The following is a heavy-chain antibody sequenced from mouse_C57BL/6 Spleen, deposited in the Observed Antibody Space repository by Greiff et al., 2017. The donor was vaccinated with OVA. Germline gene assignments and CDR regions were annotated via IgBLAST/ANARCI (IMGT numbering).Heavy chain of an antibody. Sequence: DVKLQESGPGLVKPSQSLSLTCSVTGYSITSGYYWNWIRQFPGNKLEWMGYISYDGSNNYNPSLKNRISITRDTSKNQSFLKLNSVTTEDTATYYCARDRAVENPLYAMDYWGQGTSVTVSS. D-gene: IGHD1-1*01. V-gene: IGHV3-6*01. CDR1: GYSITSGYY. CDR2: ISYDGSN. J-gene: IGHJ4*01. CDR3: ARDRAVENPLYAMDY.